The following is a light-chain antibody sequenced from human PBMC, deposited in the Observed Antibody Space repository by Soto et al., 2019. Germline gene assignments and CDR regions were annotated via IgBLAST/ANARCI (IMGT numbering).Light chain of an antibody. CDR1: QSVTSN. Sequence: EIVLTQSPATLSLSPGERATLSCRASQSVTSNLAWYQQKPGQAPRLLIYDASNRATGIPARFSGSGSGTDFTLTISSLEPEGFAVCYCQQRNNWPTFGPGTKVDIK. CDR3: QQRNNWPT. J-gene: IGKJ3*01. V-gene: IGKV3-11*01. CDR2: DAS.